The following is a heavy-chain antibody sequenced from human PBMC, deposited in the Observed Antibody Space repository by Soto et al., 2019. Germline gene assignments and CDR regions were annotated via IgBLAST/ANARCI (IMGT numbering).Heavy chain of an antibody. CDR2: IYSSGST. D-gene: IGHD3-3*01. CDR1: GVSISSSSYY. Sequence: SATLSLTCTVAGVSISSSSYYWGWIRHPPCKWLEWIGSIYSSGSTYYNPSLKSRFTISVDMSKNQFSLKLSSVTAAYTAVYYCATITIFGVVPNYFDYWGQGTLVTVS. V-gene: IGHV4-39*01. CDR3: ATITIFGVVPNYFDY. J-gene: IGHJ4*02.